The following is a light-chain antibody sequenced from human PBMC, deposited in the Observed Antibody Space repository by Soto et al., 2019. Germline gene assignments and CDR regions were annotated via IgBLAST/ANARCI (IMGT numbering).Light chain of an antibody. Sequence: QSVLTQPASVSGSPGQSITISCTGTSSDVGGYNYVSWYQQHPGKGPKLMIYEVSNRPSGVSSRFSGSKSGNTATPTISGLQAEDEADYYCSSYTSTTTRVFGTGTKVTVL. V-gene: IGLV2-14*03. CDR2: EVS. CDR1: SSDVGGYNY. J-gene: IGLJ1*01. CDR3: SSYTSTTTRV.